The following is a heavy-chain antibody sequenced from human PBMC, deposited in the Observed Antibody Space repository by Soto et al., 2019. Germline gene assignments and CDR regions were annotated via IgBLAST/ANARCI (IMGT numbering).Heavy chain of an antibody. J-gene: IGHJ4*02. D-gene: IGHD2-15*01. V-gene: IGHV4-31*03. CDR1: GGSISSGGYC. CDR3: ARGDTVVRTFDY. CDR2: IYYSGST. Sequence: SETLSLTCTVSGGSISSGGYCWSWIRQHPGKGLEWIGYIYYSGSTYYNPSLKSRVTISVDTSKNQFSLKLSSVTAADTAVYYCARGDTVVRTFDYWGQGTLVTVSS.